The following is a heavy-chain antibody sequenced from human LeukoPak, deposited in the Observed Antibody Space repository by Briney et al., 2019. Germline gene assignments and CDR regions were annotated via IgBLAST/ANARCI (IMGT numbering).Heavy chain of an antibody. V-gene: IGHV4-34*01. CDR1: GGSFSGYY. D-gene: IGHD5-18*01. Sequence: SETLSLTCAVYGGSFSGYYWSWIRQPPGKGLEWIGEINHSESTNYNPSLKSRVTISVDTSKNQFSLKLSSVTAADTAVYYCARARGYSSYYFDYWGQGTLVTVSS. CDR2: INHSEST. CDR3: ARARGYSSYYFDY. J-gene: IGHJ4*02.